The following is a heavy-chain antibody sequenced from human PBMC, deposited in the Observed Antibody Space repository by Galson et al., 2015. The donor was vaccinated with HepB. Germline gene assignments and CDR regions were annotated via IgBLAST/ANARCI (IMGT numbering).Heavy chain of an antibody. CDR3: ARDPTYYYDSSGYSDYYGMDV. Sequence: SLRLSCAASGFTFSSYWMHWVRQAPGKGLVWVSRINSDGSSTSYADSVKGRFTISRDNAKNTLYLQMNSLRAEDTAVYYCARDPTYYYDSSGYSDYYGMDVWGQGTTVTVSS. CDR2: INSDGSST. CDR1: GFTFSSYW. V-gene: IGHV3-74*01. J-gene: IGHJ6*02. D-gene: IGHD3-22*01.